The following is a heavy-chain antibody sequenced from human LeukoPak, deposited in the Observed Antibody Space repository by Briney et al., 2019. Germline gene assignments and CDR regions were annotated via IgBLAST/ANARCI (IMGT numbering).Heavy chain of an antibody. CDR3: AKALPGNYYGMDV. J-gene: IGHJ6*02. CDR2: ISGSGGST. CDR1: GFTVSSNY. Sequence: PGGSLRLSCAASGFTVSSNYMSWVRQAPGKGLEWVSAISGSGGSTYYADSVKGRFTISRDNSKNTLYLQMNSLRAEDTAVYYCAKALPGNYYGMDVWGQGTTVTVSS. V-gene: IGHV3-23*01.